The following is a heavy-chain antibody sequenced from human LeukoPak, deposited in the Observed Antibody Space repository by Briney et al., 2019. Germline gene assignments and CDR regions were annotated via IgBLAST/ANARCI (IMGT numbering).Heavy chain of an antibody. V-gene: IGHV3-48*01. Sequence: GGSLRLSXAASGFTFSNYNMNWVRQAPGKGLEWLSYISSSSRTIYYADSVKGRFTISRDNAKNSLYLQMNSLRAEDTAVYYCARDISSGSQLPDYWGQGTLVIVSS. J-gene: IGHJ4*02. CDR2: ISSSSRTI. CDR1: GFTFSNYN. D-gene: IGHD3-10*01. CDR3: ARDISSGSQLPDY.